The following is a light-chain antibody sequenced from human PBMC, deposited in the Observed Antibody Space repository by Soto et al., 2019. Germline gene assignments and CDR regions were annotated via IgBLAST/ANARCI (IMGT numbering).Light chain of an antibody. CDR1: QTISSW. CDR3: QHYNSYSEA. V-gene: IGKV1-5*03. Sequence: DIQMTQSPSTLSGSVGDRVTITCRASQTISSWLAWYQQKPGKAPKLLIYKASTLKGGVPSRSSGSGSGTEFTLTISSLQPDDFATYYCQHYNSYSEAFGQGTKVDIK. CDR2: KAS. J-gene: IGKJ1*01.